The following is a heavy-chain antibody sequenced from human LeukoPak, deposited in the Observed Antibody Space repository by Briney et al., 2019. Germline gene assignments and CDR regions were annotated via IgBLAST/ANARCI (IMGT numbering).Heavy chain of an antibody. Sequence: GGSLRLSRAASGFNFITAAMTWVRQAAGKGLEWVSLIGSSGGSTYYADSVKGRFTISRDNSNHTLSLQMNSLRVEDTAIYYCVKDIQLSTWGLGTMVTVSS. CDR1: GFNFITAA. CDR2: IGSSGGST. D-gene: IGHD5-24*01. V-gene: IGHV3-23*01. J-gene: IGHJ3*01. CDR3: VKDIQLST.